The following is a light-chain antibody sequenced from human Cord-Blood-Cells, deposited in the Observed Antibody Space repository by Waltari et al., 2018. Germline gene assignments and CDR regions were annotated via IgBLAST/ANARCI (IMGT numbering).Light chain of an antibody. J-gene: IGKJ2*01. V-gene: IGKV1-39*01. CDR1: QSISSY. Sequence: MKMTQPQSSLPASVGDRDCITCRASQSISSYLHLYQQKPGKAPKLLIYAASSLQSGVPSRFSGSGSGTDFTLTISSLQPEDFATYYCQQSYSTPYTFGQGTKLEIK. CDR2: AAS. CDR3: QQSYSTPYT.